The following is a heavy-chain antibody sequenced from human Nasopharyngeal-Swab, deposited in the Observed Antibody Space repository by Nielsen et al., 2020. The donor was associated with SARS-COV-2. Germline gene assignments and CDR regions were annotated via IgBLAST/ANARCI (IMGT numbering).Heavy chain of an antibody. CDR1: GFSFSKYW. J-gene: IGHJ4*02. CDR2: LNPGGSGT. Sequence: GASLQLCWAWSGFSFSKYWMHWVRQAPGKGLEWVARLNPGGSGTSYVDSVKGRFTISRDNAKNTLFLQLISLRVEDTAVYYCVAPEPDYWGQGTLVTSPQ. D-gene: IGHD1-14*01. CDR3: VAPEPDY. V-gene: IGHV3-74*01.